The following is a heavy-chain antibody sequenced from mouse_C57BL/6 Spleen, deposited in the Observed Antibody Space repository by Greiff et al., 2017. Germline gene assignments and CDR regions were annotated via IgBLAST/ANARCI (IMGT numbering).Heavy chain of an antibody. CDR3: ARRTEGFDY. V-gene: IGHV1-80*01. CDR2: IYPGDGAT. CDR1: GYAFSSYW. J-gene: IGHJ2*01. Sequence: QVQLQQSGAELVKPGASVKISCKASGYAFSSYWMNWVKQRHGKGLEWIGQIYPGDGATNYNGKLKGKATLTADNSSSTAYMQLSSLTSEDSAVYFCARRTEGFDYWGQGTTLTVSS.